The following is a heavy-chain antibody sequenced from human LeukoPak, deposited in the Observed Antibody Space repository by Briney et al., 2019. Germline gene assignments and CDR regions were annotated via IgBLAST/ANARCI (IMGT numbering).Heavy chain of an antibody. CDR2: IYYSGST. J-gene: IGHJ3*02. D-gene: IGHD5-24*01. CDR1: GGSICSSSYY. Sequence: SETLSLTRTVSGGSICSSSYYWGWIRQPPGKGLEWIGSIYYSGSTYYNPSLKSRVTISVDTSKNQLSLKLSSVTAADTAVYYCWLQFVIDAFDIWGQGTMVTVSS. V-gene: IGHV4-39*01. CDR3: WLQFVIDAFDI.